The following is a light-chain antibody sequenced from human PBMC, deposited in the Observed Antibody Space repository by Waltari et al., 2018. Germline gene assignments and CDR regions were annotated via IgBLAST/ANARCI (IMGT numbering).Light chain of an antibody. Sequence: EIMMTQSPATLSVSPGERATLSCRASQSLNNNLAWYQQRPGQAPRLLFYGASTRATGVPGRFSGSGSGTEFTLTISSLQSGDFAVYYCQQYNNWPRTFGQGTKVEIK. V-gene: IGKV3-15*01. CDR2: GAS. CDR3: QQYNNWPRT. J-gene: IGKJ1*01. CDR1: QSLNNN.